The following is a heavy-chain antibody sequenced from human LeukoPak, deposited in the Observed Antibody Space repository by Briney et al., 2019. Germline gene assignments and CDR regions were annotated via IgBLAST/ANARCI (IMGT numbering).Heavy chain of an antibody. CDR1: GFTFSSYG. Sequence: GGTLRLSCAASGFTFSSYGMNWVRQAPGKGLEWVSYISSSGSTIYYADSGKGRFTISRDNAKNSLYLQMNSLRAEDTAVYYCAELGITMIGGVWGKGTTVTISS. V-gene: IGHV3-48*04. CDR3: AELGITMIGGV. CDR2: ISSSGSTI. D-gene: IGHD3-10*02. J-gene: IGHJ6*04.